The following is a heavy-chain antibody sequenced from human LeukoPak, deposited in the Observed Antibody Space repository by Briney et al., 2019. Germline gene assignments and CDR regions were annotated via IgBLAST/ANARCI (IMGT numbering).Heavy chain of an antibody. J-gene: IGHJ4*02. V-gene: IGHV1-18*01. CDR2: ISSYKGDT. CDR3: ARMGGWEQSDYDGNPDF. Sequence: ASVKVSCKASGGTFSSYAISWVRQAPGQGLEWMGWISSYKGDTKYAQKYQGRVTMTTDTSTSTAYMELRSLRSDDTAVYYCARMGGWEQSDYDGNPDFWGQGTLVTVSS. CDR1: GGTFSSYA. D-gene: IGHD4-23*01.